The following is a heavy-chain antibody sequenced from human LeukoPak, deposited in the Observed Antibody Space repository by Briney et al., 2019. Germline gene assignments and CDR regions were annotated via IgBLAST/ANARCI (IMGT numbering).Heavy chain of an antibody. D-gene: IGHD3-22*01. V-gene: IGHV4-39*07. CDR3: ANLVKISEPSGYPEPYFDY. Sequence: SETLSLTCSVSGDSIASTIYYWGWIRQPPGKGLEWIGNIYYSGSTYYTPSLKSRVIISIDTSKNQFSLKVAAVTAADTAVYYCANLVKISEPSGYPEPYFDYWGQGTLVTVSS. CDR1: GDSIASTIYY. J-gene: IGHJ4*02. CDR2: IYYSGST.